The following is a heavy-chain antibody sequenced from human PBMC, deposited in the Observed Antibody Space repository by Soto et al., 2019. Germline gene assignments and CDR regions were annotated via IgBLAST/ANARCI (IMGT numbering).Heavy chain of an antibody. CDR3: TAVVIPPYYGMDV. CDR1: GFTFSKGW. Sequence: PGGSLRLSCAASGFTFSKGWMSWVRQAPGKGLEWVGRLKSKADGGTTDYVASVKGRFTISRDDSANMLFLQMNSLKTEDTAVYYCTAVVIPPYYGMDVWGQGTTVTVSS. V-gene: IGHV3-15*01. J-gene: IGHJ6*02. D-gene: IGHD3-22*01. CDR2: LKSKADGGTT.